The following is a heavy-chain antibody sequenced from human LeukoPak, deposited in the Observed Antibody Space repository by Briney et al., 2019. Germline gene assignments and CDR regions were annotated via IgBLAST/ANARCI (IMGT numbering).Heavy chain of an antibody. CDR3: ALYFDTYYFDY. D-gene: IGHD2-2*02. V-gene: IGHV5-51*01. CDR1: GYTFTSYW. J-gene: IGHJ4*02. Sequence: GESLKISCKGSGYTFTSYWIGWVRQMPGKGLEWMGIIYPGDSDTRYRSSFQGQVTISADKSISTAYLQWSSLKASDTAMYYCALYFDTYYFDYWGQGTLVTVSS. CDR2: IYPGDSDT.